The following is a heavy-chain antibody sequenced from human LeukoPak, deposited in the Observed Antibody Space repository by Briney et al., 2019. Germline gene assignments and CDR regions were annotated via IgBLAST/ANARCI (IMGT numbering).Heavy chain of an antibody. J-gene: IGHJ4*02. Sequence: QTGGSLRLSCAASGFTFSSYSMNWVRQAPGKGLEWVAFIRYDGSSEYYADSVKGRFTISRDNSKNTLSLQMNSLRPEDTAIYYCAKDLTTVTSQGDYWGQGTVVTVSS. CDR3: AKDLTTVTSQGDY. V-gene: IGHV3-30*02. D-gene: IGHD4-17*01. CDR1: GFTFSSYS. CDR2: IRYDGSSE.